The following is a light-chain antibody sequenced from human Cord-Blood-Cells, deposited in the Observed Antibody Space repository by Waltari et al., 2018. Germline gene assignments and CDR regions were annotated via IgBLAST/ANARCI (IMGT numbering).Light chain of an antibody. CDR1: SSDVGGYNY. CDR3: SSYTSGSTRG. CDR2: VVS. Sequence: QSALTQPASVSGSPGQSITISCTGTSSDVGGYNYVSWYQQHPGKAPKLMIYVVSNRRSGVSNRVSGSKSGNTASLTISGLQAEDEADYYCSSYTSGSTRGFGGGTKLTV. V-gene: IGLV2-14*01. J-gene: IGLJ3*02.